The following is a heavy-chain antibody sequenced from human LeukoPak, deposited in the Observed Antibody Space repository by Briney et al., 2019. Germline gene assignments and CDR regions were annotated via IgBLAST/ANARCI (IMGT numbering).Heavy chain of an antibody. V-gene: IGHV4-59*11. Sequence: SENLSFTCTVSGGSISSHYWSWLRQPPGKGLEWIGNIYYSGSTNYNPSLKSRVTISVDTSKNQVSLQRSSVTVPDTAVYYGAEGAYDYIAMGYFDYWGQGTLVTVSS. D-gene: IGHD5-12*01. CDR3: AEGAYDYIAMGYFDY. J-gene: IGHJ4*02. CDR1: GGSISSHY. CDR2: IYYSGST.